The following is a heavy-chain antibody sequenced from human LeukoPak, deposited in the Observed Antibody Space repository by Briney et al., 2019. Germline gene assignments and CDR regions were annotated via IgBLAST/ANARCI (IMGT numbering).Heavy chain of an antibody. CDR3: ARDRRPWFGSPRDAFDI. CDR1: GFTFSSYS. V-gene: IGHV3-21*01. CDR2: ISSSSSYI. J-gene: IGHJ3*02. Sequence: PRGSLRLSCAASGFTFSSYSMNWVRQAPGKGLEWVSSISSSSSYIYYADSVKGRFTISRDNAKNSLYLQMNSLRAEDTAVYYCARDRRPWFGSPRDAFDIWGQGTMVTVSS. D-gene: IGHD3-10*01.